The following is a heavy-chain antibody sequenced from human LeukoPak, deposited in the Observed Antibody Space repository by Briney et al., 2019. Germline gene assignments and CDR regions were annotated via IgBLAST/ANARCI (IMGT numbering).Heavy chain of an antibody. D-gene: IGHD6-19*01. CDR2: INPNSGGT. CDR3: ARDSIAVAAY. Sequence: ASVKVSCKASGGTFSSYAISWVRQAPGQGLEWMGWINPNSGGTNYAQKFQGRVTMTRDTSISTAYMELSRLRSDDTAVYYCARDSIAVAAYWGQGTLVTVSS. CDR1: GGTFSSYA. J-gene: IGHJ4*02. V-gene: IGHV1-2*02.